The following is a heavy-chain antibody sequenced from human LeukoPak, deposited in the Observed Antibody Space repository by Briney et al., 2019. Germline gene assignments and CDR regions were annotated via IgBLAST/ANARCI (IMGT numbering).Heavy chain of an antibody. D-gene: IGHD3-22*01. CDR2: IYYSGST. V-gene: IGHV4-39*01. CDR3: GRGYYYFDY. Sequence: SDTLSLTCTVSGGSISSSTYYWGWIRQPPGKGLEWIGSIYYSGSTYYNPSLKSRVTISVDTSKNQFSLNLSSVTAADTAVYYCGRGYYYFDYWGQGTLVTVSS. J-gene: IGHJ4*02. CDR1: GGSISSSTYY.